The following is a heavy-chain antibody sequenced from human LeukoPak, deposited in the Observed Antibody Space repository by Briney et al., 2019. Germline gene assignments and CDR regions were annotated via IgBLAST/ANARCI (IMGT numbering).Heavy chain of an antibody. D-gene: IGHD2-21*02. CDR3: AKVARVVATAILYFDY. J-gene: IGHJ4*02. CDR2: ISGSGGST. V-gene: IGHV3-23*01. Sequence: GASLRLSCAASGFTFSSYAMSWVRQAPGKGLEWVSAISGSGGSTYYADSVKGRFTISRDNSKNTLYLQMNSLRAEDTAVYYCAKVARVVATAILYFDYWGQGTLVTVSS. CDR1: GFTFSSYA.